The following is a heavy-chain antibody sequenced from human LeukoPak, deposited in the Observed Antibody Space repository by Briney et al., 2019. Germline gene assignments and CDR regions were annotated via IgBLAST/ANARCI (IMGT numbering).Heavy chain of an antibody. V-gene: IGHV3-48*04. CDR3: ARATRGVASNFDY. D-gene: IGHD2-15*01. Sequence: GGSLRLSCAASGFTFSSYSMNWVRQAPGKGLEWVSYISSSSSTIYYADSVKGRFTISRDNAKNSVYLQMNRLRAEDTAVYYCARATRGVASNFDYWGQGTLVTVSS. CDR2: ISSSSSTI. CDR1: GFTFSSYS. J-gene: IGHJ4*02.